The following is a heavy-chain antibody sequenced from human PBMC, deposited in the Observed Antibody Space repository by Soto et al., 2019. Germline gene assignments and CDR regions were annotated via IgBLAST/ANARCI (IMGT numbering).Heavy chain of an antibody. Sequence: GGSLRLSCAASGVTLTNSALSWFRQAPGKGLEWVSTISGRTTNTWYADSVKGRFIVSRDNSVNTLYLQMNSLRAEDTAVYYCVRRIGGSCYHPIDYSGQATLVTVSS. J-gene: IGHJ4*02. CDR3: VRRIGGSCYHPIDY. CDR1: GVTLTNSA. D-gene: IGHD2-15*01. CDR2: ISGRTTNT. V-gene: IGHV3-23*01.